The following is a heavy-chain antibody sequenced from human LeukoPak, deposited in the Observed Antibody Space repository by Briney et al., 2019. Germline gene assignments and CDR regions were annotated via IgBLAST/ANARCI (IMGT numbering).Heavy chain of an antibody. D-gene: IGHD4-17*01. CDR2: IYYSGST. V-gene: IGHV4-39*07. J-gene: IGHJ4*02. CDR1: GGSISRSSFY. Sequence: SETLSLTCTVSGGSISRSSFYWGWIRQPPGKGLEWIGSIYYSGSTYYNPSLKSRVIISVDTSKNQFSLKLTSVTAADTAVYYCARRGDYGDYPFDYWGQGILVTVSS. CDR3: ARRGDYGDYPFDY.